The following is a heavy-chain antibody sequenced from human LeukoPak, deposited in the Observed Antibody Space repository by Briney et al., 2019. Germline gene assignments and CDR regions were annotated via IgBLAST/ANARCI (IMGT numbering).Heavy chain of an antibody. CDR2: IKHDGSEK. V-gene: IGHV3-7*01. J-gene: IGHJ4*02. D-gene: IGHD3-3*01. CDR3: ATDRGWRTSGYYLYYFEY. Sequence: GGSLRLSCAASGFIFTNYFTSWVRQAPGKGLEWVASIKHDGSEKYYVDSVRGRFTISRDDTKNSLYLQMSSLRAEDTAVYYCATDRGWRTSGYYLYYFEYWGQGTLVTFSS. CDR1: GFIFTNYF.